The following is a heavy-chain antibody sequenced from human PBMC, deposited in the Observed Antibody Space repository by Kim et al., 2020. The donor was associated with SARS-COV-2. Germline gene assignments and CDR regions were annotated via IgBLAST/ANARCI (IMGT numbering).Heavy chain of an antibody. V-gene: IGHV3-72*01. CDR3: ARDRPQGSSSSCFRSFYFDS. J-gene: IGHJ4*02. D-gene: IGHD2-2*01. Sequence: GGSLRLSCAVSGFSLRDHDMDWVRQAPGKGLDWVGRTRNKANSYTTEYAASVKGRFTISRDDSKNSLYLQMNSLKIEDTAVYYCARDRPQGSSSSCFRSFYFDSWGQGTLVTVSS. CDR2: TRNKANSYTT. CDR1: GFSLRDHD.